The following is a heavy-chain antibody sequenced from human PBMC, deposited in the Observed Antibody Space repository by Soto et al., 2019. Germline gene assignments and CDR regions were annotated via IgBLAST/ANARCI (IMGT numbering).Heavy chain of an antibody. V-gene: IGHV3-23*01. Sequence: HPGGSLRLSCAASGFTFSTYSITWVRQAPGKGLEWVAHITATGGNTYYADSVRGRFTISRDTSGNTLYLQMNSLRAEDTALYYCAKCMKADWNSEAHHIWGQGTMVTVSS. J-gene: IGHJ3*02. D-gene: IGHD2-21*02. CDR1: GFTFSTYS. CDR2: ITATGGNT. CDR3: AKCMKADWNSEAHHI.